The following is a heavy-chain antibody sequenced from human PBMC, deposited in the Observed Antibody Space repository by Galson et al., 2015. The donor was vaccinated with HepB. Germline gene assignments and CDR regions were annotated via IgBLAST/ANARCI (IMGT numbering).Heavy chain of an antibody. V-gene: IGHV1-69*06. J-gene: IGHJ3*02. CDR2: IIPIFGTA. CDR1: GGTFSSYA. D-gene: IGHD5-24*01. Sequence: SVKVSCKASGGTFSSYAISWVRQAPGQGLEWMGGIIPIFGTANYAQKFQGRVTITADKSTSTAYMELSSLRSEDTAVYYCAREGVGDGYKGDAFDIWGQGTMVTVSS. CDR3: AREGVGDGYKGDAFDI.